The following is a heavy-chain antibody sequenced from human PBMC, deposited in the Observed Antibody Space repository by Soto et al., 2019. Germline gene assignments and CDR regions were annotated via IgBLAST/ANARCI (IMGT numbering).Heavy chain of an antibody. J-gene: IGHJ6*02. CDR2: MNPNSGNI. CDR1: GYTFTSYD. V-gene: IGHV1-8*01. CDR3: ARVLSWASYYDFWSGYYNYYYYGMDV. D-gene: IGHD3-3*01. Sequence: QVQLVQSGAEVKKPGASVKVSCKASGYTFTSYDINWVRQATGQGLEWMGWMNPNSGNIGYAQKFQGRVTMTRNTSISTAYMELSSLRSEDTAVYYCARVLSWASYYDFWSGYYNYYYYGMDVWGQGTTVTVSS.